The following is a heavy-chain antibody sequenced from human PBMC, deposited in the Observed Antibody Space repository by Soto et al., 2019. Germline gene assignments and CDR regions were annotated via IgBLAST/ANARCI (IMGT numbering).Heavy chain of an antibody. D-gene: IGHD4-17*01. J-gene: IGHJ4*02. CDR2: SIPLSAKP. CDR1: GGNLSGYG. V-gene: IGHV1-69*01. CDR3: ARALFGDSGY. Sequence: QVQLEQPATVVKKPGSSVKVSCKASGGNLSGYGVSWVRQAPGQGLEWMGGSIPLSAKPQYNQTFQDRLIFSVDESTATVYMELSGLTSEDTAVYYCARALFGDSGYWGQGTLVTVSS.